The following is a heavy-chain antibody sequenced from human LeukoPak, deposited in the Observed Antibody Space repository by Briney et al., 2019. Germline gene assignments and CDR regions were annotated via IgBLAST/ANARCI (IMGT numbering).Heavy chain of an antibody. CDR3: ARDAAPADTTYYYYGLDV. J-gene: IGHJ6*02. D-gene: IGHD6-13*01. V-gene: IGHV3-7*01. CDR1: GFTLSDYW. Sequence: PGGSLRLSCVASGFTLSDYWMTWVRQAPGKGLEWVANIRHDGSEKYYVDSVKGRFTVSRDNAKNSLYLQLSRLRAEDTAVYYCARDAAPADTTYYYYGLDVWGHGTTVTVSS. CDR2: IRHDGSEK.